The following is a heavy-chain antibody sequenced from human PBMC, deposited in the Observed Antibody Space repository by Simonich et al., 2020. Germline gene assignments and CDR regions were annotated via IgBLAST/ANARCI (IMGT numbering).Heavy chain of an antibody. V-gene: IGHV3-30*07. J-gene: IGHJ4*02. CDR2: KAYDRTNK. Sequence: VQLVESGGGVVQPGRSLRLSCAASGFTFSSYAMHWVRQAPGKGLEWGACKAYDRTNKYYADSVKGRFTISSDNSKTTLYLQMNSLRAEDTAVYYCARDGERYCGGDCYSYFDYWGQGTLVTVSS. D-gene: IGHD2-21*02. CDR1: GFTFSSYA. CDR3: ARDGERYCGGDCYSYFDY.